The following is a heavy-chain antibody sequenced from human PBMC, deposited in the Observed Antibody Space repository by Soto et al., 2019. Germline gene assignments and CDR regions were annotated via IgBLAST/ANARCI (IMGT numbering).Heavy chain of an antibody. D-gene: IGHD4-17*01. CDR3: AGEDYGDYQYGMDV. V-gene: IGHV4-30-4*01. J-gene: IGHJ6*02. CDR2: IYYSGST. CDR1: GGSISSGDYY. Sequence: SETLSLTCTVSGGSISSGDYYWSWIRQPPGKGLEWIGYIYYSGSTYYNPSLKSRVTISVDTSKNQFSLKLSSATAADTAVYYCAGEDYGDYQYGMDVWGQGTTVTVSS.